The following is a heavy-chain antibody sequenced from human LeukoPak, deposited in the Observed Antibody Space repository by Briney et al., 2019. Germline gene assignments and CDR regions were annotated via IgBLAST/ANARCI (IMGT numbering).Heavy chain of an antibody. CDR1: GYTFTSYG. CDR2: IIPIFGTA. V-gene: IGHV1-69*13. CDR3: ARGRRHPAPQYSSSWFMSY. Sequence: SVKVSCKASGYTFTSYGISWVRQAPGQGLEWMGGIIPIFGTANYAQKFQGRVTITADESTSTAYMELSSLRSEDTAVYYCARGRRHPAPQYSSSWFMSYWGQGTLVTVSS. J-gene: IGHJ4*02. D-gene: IGHD6-13*01.